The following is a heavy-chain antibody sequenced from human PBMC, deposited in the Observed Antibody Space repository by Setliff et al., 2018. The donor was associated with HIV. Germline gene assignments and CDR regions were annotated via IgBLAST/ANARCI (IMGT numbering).Heavy chain of an antibody. J-gene: IGHJ4*02. Sequence: GESLKISCKDSGYAFTRFWIGWVRQMPGKGLEWMGIIHPGDSDIRYSPSFQGQVTISADRSTSTAYLQWSSLKASDTAMYYCARQASWGYYFDYWGQGTLVTVSS. D-gene: IGHD1-26*01. CDR2: IHPGDSDI. CDR3: ARQASWGYYFDY. CDR1: GYAFTRFW. V-gene: IGHV5-51*01.